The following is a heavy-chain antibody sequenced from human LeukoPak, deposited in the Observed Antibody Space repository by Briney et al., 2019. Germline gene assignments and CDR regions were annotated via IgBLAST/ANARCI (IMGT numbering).Heavy chain of an antibody. V-gene: IGHV3-23*01. J-gene: IGHJ6*02. CDR2: ISGSGGST. D-gene: IGHD1-26*01. Sequence: GGSLRLSCAASGFTFSSYATSWVRQAPGKGLEWVSAISGSGGSTYYADSVKGRFTISRDNSKNTLYLQMNSLRAEDTAVYYCAKFGYSGWSYYYYGMDVWGQGTTVTVSS. CDR3: AKFGYSGWSYYYYGMDV. CDR1: GFTFSSYA.